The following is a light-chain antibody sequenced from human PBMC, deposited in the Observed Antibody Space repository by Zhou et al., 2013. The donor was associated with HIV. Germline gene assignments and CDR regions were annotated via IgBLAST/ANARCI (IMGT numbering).Light chain of an antibody. CDR3: QQYADSQMYT. CDR2: GAS. CDR1: QSVGIH. V-gene: IGKV3-20*01. Sequence: EVVMTQSPDTLSVSPGERVTLSCRASQSVGIHLAWYQQKPGQAPRLLISGASSRAAGIPDRFSGSGSGTDFTLTISRLEPEDFAVYSCQQYADSQMYTFGQGTKLEIK. J-gene: IGKJ2*01.